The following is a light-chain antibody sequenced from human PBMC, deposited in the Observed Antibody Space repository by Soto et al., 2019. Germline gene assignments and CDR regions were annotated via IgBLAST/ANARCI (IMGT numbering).Light chain of an antibody. CDR2: GAS. CDR3: QQYNNWPRT. V-gene: IGKV3-15*01. CDR1: QSVSSN. J-gene: IGKJ1*01. Sequence: EMVMTQSPATLSVSPGERATLSCRARQSVSSNLAWYQQRPGQAPRLLIYGASTRATGIPARFSGSGSGTRFTLPISSLQSEDFAVYYCQQYNNWPRTFGQGTKVEIK.